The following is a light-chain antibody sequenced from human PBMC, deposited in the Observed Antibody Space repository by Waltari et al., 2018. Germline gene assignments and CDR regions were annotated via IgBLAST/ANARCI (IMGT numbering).Light chain of an antibody. CDR3: QKYVNLPAT. Sequence: EILLTQSPDTLSLSPGERATLSCRASERVSRYLAWYQQKPGQAPRLLIYDAYRRATGIPDRFSGSGSGTDFSLTISRREPEDFAVYYCQKYVNLPATFGQGTKVEIK. V-gene: IGKV3-20*01. J-gene: IGKJ1*01. CDR1: ERVSRY. CDR2: DAY.